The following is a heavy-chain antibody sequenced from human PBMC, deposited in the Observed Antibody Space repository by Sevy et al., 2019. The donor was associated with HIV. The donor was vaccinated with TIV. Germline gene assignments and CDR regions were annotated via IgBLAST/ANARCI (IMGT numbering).Heavy chain of an antibody. J-gene: IGHJ4*02. CDR3: ATTKDYYDSSGSPFDS. CDR1: GYTLSQIS. V-gene: IGHV1-24*01. Sequence: ASVKVSCKVSGYTLSQISMHWVRQAPGKGLELMGSFDPEDGETIYAQKFQARVTMTEDTSTDTAYMELSSLRSDDTAVYYCATTKDYYDSSGSPFDSWGQRTLVTVSS. D-gene: IGHD3-22*01. CDR2: FDPEDGET.